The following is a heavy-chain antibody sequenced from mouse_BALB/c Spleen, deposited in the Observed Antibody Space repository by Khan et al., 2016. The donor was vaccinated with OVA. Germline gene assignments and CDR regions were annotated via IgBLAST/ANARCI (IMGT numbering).Heavy chain of an antibody. Sequence: EVELVESGGGLVQPGGSLKLSCAASGFTFSSYTMSWVRQTPEKRLEWVAYISNGGGSTYYPDTVKGRFTISRDTAKNTLYLQMSSLKSEDTAMYYCARHMIRTYYAMDFWGQGTSVTVP. CDR1: GFTFSSYT. V-gene: IGHV5-12-2*01. D-gene: IGHD2-4*01. CDR2: ISNGGGST. J-gene: IGHJ4*01. CDR3: ARHMIRTYYAMDF.